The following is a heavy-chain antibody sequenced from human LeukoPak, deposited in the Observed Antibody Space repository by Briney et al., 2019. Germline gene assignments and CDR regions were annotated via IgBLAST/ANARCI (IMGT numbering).Heavy chain of an antibody. D-gene: IGHD3-22*01. Sequence: ASVKVSCKASGYTFAGYYMHWVRQAPGQGLEWMGWINPNSGGTNYAQKFQGRVTMTRVTSISTAYMELSRLRSDDTAVYYCARVYISGHYYDSSGYYDGFYWFDPWGQGTLVTVSS. V-gene: IGHV1-2*02. CDR3: ARVYISGHYYDSSGYYDGFYWFDP. CDR1: GYTFAGYY. J-gene: IGHJ5*02. CDR2: INPNSGGT.